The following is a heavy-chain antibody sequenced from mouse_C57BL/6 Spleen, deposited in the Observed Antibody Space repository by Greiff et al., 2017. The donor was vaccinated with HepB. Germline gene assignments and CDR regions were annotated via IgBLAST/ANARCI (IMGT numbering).Heavy chain of an antibody. CDR3: ARSHSNYERDAMDY. Sequence: QVQLQQPGAELVKPGASVKLSCKASGYTFTSYWMQWVKQRPGQGLEWIGEIDPSDSYTNYNQKFKGKATLTVDTSSSTAYMQLSSLTSEDSAVYYCARSHSNYERDAMDYWGQGTSVTVSS. CDR2: IDPSDSYT. CDR1: GYTFTSYW. D-gene: IGHD2-5*01. J-gene: IGHJ4*01. V-gene: IGHV1-50*01.